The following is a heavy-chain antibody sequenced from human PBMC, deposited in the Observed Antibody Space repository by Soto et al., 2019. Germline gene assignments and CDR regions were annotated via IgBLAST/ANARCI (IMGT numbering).Heavy chain of an antibody. J-gene: IGHJ4*02. V-gene: IGHV3-21*06. CDR2: ISSASNDI. CDR3: ARVAY. Sequence: GGSLRLSCTASGFTFSRYSMNWVRQAPGKGLEWVASISSASNDITYADSVKGRFIISRDNAKNSLFLQMNGLRPEDTALYYCARVAYWGQGTLVTVSS. CDR1: GFTFSRYS.